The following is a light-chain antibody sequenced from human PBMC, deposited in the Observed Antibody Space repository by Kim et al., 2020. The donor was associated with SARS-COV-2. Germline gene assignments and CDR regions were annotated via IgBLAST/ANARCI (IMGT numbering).Light chain of an antibody. CDR3: QQYNIWPPIT. Sequence: SPGERATRSCRASQSVSSNLAWYQQKPGQAPRLLIYGASTRATGIPARFSGSGSGTEFTLTISSLQSEDFAVYYCQQYNIWPPITFGQGTRLEIK. CDR2: GAS. V-gene: IGKV3-15*01. CDR1: QSVSSN. J-gene: IGKJ5*01.